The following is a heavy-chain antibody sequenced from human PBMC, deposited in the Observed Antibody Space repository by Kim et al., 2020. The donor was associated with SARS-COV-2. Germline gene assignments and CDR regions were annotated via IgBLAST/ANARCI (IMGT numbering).Heavy chain of an antibody. J-gene: IGHJ3*02. CDR2: IYYSGST. Sequence: SETLSLTCTVSGGSISSYYWSWIRQPPGKGLEWIGYIYYSGSTNYNPSLKSRVTISVDTSKNQFSLKLSSVTAADTAVYYCARDLDSSGFDAFDIWGQGT. D-gene: IGHD3-22*01. CDR3: ARDLDSSGFDAFDI. CDR1: GGSISSYY. V-gene: IGHV4-59*01.